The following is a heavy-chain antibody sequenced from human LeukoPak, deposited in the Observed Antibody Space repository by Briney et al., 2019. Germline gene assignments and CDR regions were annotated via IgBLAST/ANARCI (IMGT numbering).Heavy chain of an antibody. V-gene: IGHV1-18*01. CDR3: ARGPYYDSSGYYYVDY. Sequence: ASVKVSCKASGYTFTSYGISWVRQAPGQGLEWMGWISAYNGNTNYAQNLQGRVTMTTDTSTSIVYMELRSLRSDDTAVYYCARGPYYDSSGYYYVDYWGQGTLVTVSS. CDR1: GYTFTSYG. J-gene: IGHJ4*02. D-gene: IGHD3-22*01. CDR2: ISAYNGNT.